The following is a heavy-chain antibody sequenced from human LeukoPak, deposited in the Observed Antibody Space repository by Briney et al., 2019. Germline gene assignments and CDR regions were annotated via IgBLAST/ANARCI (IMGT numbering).Heavy chain of an antibody. J-gene: IGHJ4*02. V-gene: IGHV3-43*02. CDR3: ARESETSGWYDY. CDR1: GFIFDNYA. CDR2: ISGDGGST. Sequence: PGGSLRLSCAAPGFIFDNYAIHWARQAPGKGLEWVSLISGDGGSTFYADSVRGRFTISRDNTRKSLSLQMSSLRSEDTALYYCARESETSGWYDYWGQGTLVTVSS. D-gene: IGHD6-19*01.